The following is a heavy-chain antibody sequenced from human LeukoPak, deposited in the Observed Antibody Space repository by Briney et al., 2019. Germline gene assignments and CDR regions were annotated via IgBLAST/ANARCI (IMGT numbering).Heavy chain of an antibody. D-gene: IGHD6-19*01. CDR1: GYTFTGYY. Sequence: ASVKVSCKASGYTFTGYYMHWVRQAPGQGLEWMGWINSNGGGTNYAQKFQGWVTMTRDTSISTAYMELSRLRSDDTAVYYRARVAEGAVAGTAAFDIWGQGTMVTVSS. CDR3: ARVAEGAVAGTAAFDI. CDR2: INSNGGGT. J-gene: IGHJ3*02. V-gene: IGHV1-2*04.